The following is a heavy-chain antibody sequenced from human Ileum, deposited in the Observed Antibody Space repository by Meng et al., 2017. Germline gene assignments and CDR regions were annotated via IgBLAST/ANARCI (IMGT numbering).Heavy chain of an antibody. D-gene: IGHD3-22*01. V-gene: IGHV4-59*08. Sequence: QVQLHDSGPGRVKPSETLALTCSVSGASISSHYWTWIRQPPGKGLEYIGYIYYRGGASYNPSLRSRVTMSVDTSKNQFSLNLSSVTAADTAVYYCARLLDSSDWGWFDPWGQGTLVTVSS. CDR1: GASISSHY. J-gene: IGHJ5*02. CDR3: ARLLDSSDWGWFDP. CDR2: IYYRGGA.